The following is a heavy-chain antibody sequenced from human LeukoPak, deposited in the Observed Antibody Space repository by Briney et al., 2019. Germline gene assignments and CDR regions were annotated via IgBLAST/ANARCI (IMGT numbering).Heavy chain of an antibody. CDR1: GGSISSYY. CDR2: IYTSGST. CDR3: ARVNRNDYDSSGYYSSYYYYYMDV. J-gene: IGHJ6*03. V-gene: IGHV4-4*07. Sequence: PSETLSLTCTVSGGSISSYYWSWIRQPAGKGLEWIGRIYTSGSTNCNPSLKSRVTMSVDTSKNQFSLKLSSVTAADTAVYYCARVNRNDYDSSGYYSSYYYYYMDVWGKGTTVTVSS. D-gene: IGHD3-22*01.